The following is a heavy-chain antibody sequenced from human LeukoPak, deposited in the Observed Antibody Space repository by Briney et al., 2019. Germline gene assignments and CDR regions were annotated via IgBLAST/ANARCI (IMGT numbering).Heavy chain of an antibody. V-gene: IGHV4-39*01. CDR2: NSGNT. D-gene: IGHD3-9*01. CDR1: GDSINTNNYY. CDR3: TGNHYDALTGFYSSDY. J-gene: IGHJ4*02. Sequence: PSETLSLTCTVSGDSINTNNYYWGWLRQSPGKGLEWIVSNSGNTHFHPSLQSRVTISFDTSKSQFSLNLRSVTAADTAVYYCTGNHYDALTGFYSSDYWGQGTLVTVSS.